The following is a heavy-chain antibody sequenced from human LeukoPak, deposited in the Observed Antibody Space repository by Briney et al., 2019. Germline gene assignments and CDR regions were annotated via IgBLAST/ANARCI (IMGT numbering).Heavy chain of an antibody. Sequence: GGSLRLSCAASGFTFSDYSMNWVRQAPGKGLEWVPIISDNGGATNYADSVKGRFTISRDNSKNTLHLQMNSLRAEDTAVYYCARDEPSPDSTDLDYWAQGTLVTVSS. CDR2: ISDNGGAT. CDR1: GFTFSDYS. V-gene: IGHV3-23*01. J-gene: IGHJ4*02. D-gene: IGHD2/OR15-2a*01. CDR3: ARDEPSPDSTDLDY.